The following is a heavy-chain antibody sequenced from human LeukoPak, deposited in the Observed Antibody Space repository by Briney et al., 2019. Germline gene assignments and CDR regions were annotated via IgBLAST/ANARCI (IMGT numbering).Heavy chain of an antibody. V-gene: IGHV1-46*01. Sequence: ASVKVSCKASGYTFTTYYIHWVRQAPGQGLEWMGIINPSGGSTTYAQKFQGRVTMTRDMSTNTVYMELSSLRSEDTAVYYCASLGGNPGWGAFDIWGQGTMVTVSS. J-gene: IGHJ3*02. CDR3: ASLGGNPGWGAFDI. CDR2: INPSGGST. CDR1: GYTFTTYY. D-gene: IGHD4-23*01.